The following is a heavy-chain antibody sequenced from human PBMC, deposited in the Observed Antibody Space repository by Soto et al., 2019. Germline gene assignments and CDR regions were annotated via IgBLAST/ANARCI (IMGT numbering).Heavy chain of an antibody. V-gene: IGHV3-11*01. CDR3: ASWADSSSWRDWYSDL. Sequence: QVQLVESGGGLVKPGGSLRLSCAASGFTFSDYYMSWIRQAPGKGLEWVSYISSSGSTIYYADSVKGRFTISRDNAKNSLDRQRNSLRAEDTAVYYCASWADSSSWRDWYSDLWGRGTLVTVSS. J-gene: IGHJ2*01. D-gene: IGHD6-13*01. CDR1: GFTFSDYY. CDR2: ISSSGSTI.